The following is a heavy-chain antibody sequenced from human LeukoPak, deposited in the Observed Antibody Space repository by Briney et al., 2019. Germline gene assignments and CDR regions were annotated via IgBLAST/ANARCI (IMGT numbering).Heavy chain of an antibody. D-gene: IGHD2/OR15-2a*01. CDR3: AKGNTAHWYFDL. CDR2: ISGSGGST. CDR1: GFAFSTCA. Sequence: GGSLRLSCAASGFAFSTCAMSWVRQAPGKGLEWVSAISGSGGSTDYADSVKGRFTISRDNSKNTLYLQMNSLRAEDTAVYYCAKGNTAHWYFDLWGRGTLVTVSS. J-gene: IGHJ2*01. V-gene: IGHV3-23*01.